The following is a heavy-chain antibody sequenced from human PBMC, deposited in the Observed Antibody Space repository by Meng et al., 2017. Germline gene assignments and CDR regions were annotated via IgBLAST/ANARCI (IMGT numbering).Heavy chain of an antibody. D-gene: IGHD3-10*01. Sequence: GESPKIPCVVTGFTFRNSAMTWVRQAPGKGLEWVSGISISGDITYYADSVKDRFTISRDNSKNTVYLQMNSLRVEDTAVYYCAKGEVPSDYWGQGTLVTVSS. CDR1: GFTFRNSA. J-gene: IGHJ4*02. V-gene: IGHV3-23*01. CDR2: ISISGDIT. CDR3: AKGEVPSDY.